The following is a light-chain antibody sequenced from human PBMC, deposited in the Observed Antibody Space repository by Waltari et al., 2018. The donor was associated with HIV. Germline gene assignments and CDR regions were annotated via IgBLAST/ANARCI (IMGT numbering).Light chain of an antibody. V-gene: IGLV2-14*01. CDR3: SSYRRDSTQV. J-gene: IGLJ2*01. Sequence: QSALTQPPSVSGSPGQPITISCTVRSSDVGSFNFVSWYHQYPGKAPKLVIFEVSKRPSGVSSRFSGSKSGNTASLTISGLQAEDEADYHCSSYRRDSTQVFGGGTKLTVL. CDR2: EVS. CDR1: SSDVGSFNF.